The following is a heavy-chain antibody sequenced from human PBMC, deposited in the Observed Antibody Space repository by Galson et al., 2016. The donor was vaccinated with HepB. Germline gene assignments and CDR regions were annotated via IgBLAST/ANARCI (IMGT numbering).Heavy chain of an antibody. V-gene: IGHV2-5*01. CDR2: IYWYGDT. Sequence: PALAKPTQTLTLTCTFSGFSLSTSGVGVGWIRQPPGKALEWPALIYWYGDTRHSPSLKSRPTITKDTSKNQVVLTMTNIDPVDTATYYCARQQLVQEREPGVDYWGQQTLVTVS. J-gene: IGHJ4*02. CDR1: GFSLSTSGVG. CDR3: ARQQLVQEREPGVDY. D-gene: IGHD6-13*01.